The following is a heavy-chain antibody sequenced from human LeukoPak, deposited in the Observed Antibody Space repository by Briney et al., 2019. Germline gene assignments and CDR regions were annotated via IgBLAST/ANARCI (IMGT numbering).Heavy chain of an antibody. CDR1: GGSISSYY. CDR3: ARVRGHWLVHDYYSYMDV. D-gene: IGHD6-19*01. CDR2: IYYSGST. V-gene: IGHV4-59*01. J-gene: IGHJ6*03. Sequence: SETLSLTCTASGGSISSYYWSWIRQPPGKGLEWIGYIYYSGSTNYNPSLKSRVTISVDTSKNQFSLKLSSVTAADTAVYYCARVRGHWLVHDYYSYMDVWGKGTTVTVSS.